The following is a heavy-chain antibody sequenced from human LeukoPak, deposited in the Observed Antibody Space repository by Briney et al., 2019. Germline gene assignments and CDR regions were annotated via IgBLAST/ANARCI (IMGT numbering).Heavy chain of an antibody. V-gene: IGHV4-59*01. Sequence: SETLSLTCTVSGGSISSYYWSWIRQPPGKGLEWFGYIYYSGSTNYNPSLKSRVTISVDTSKNQFSLKLSSVTAADTAVYYCASSSRSAEYFQHWGQGTLVTVSS. J-gene: IGHJ1*01. CDR1: GGSISSYY. CDR2: IYYSGST. D-gene: IGHD6-13*01. CDR3: ASSSRSAEYFQH.